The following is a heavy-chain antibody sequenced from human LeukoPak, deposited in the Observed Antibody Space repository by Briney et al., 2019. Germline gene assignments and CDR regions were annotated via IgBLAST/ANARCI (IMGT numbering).Heavy chain of an antibody. V-gene: IGHV3-33*08. CDR3: ARERHPTSYGDLVDY. D-gene: IGHD4-17*01. CDR2: IWYDGSNK. Sequence: GGSLRLSCAASGFTFSSYAMSWVRQAPGKGLEWVAVIWYDGSNKYYADSVKGRFTISRDNSKNTLYLQMNSLRAEDTAVYYCARERHPTSYGDLVDYWGQGTLVTVSS. CDR1: GFTFSSYA. J-gene: IGHJ4*02.